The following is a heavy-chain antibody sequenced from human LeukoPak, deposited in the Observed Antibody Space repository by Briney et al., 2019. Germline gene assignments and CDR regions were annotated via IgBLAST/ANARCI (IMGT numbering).Heavy chain of an antibody. CDR3: ASRASSGWYYYYYYMDV. CDR2: IKQDGSEK. D-gene: IGHD6-19*01. J-gene: IGHJ6*03. CDR1: GFTLSSYW. Sequence: GGSLRLSCAASGFTLSSYWMNWVRQAPGKGLEWVANIKQDGSEKYYVDSVKGRFTISRDNGKNSLYLQMNSLRAEDTAVYYCASRASSGWYYYYYYMDVWGKGTTVTVSS. V-gene: IGHV3-7*01.